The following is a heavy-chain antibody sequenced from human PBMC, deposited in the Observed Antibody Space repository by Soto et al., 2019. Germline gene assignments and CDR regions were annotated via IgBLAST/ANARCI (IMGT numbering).Heavy chain of an antibody. CDR2: ISSSSSYI. CDR3: ARWYSGYERYFDY. J-gene: IGHJ4*02. V-gene: IGHV3-21*01. D-gene: IGHD5-12*01. Sequence: EVQLVESGGGLVKPGGSLRLSCAASGFTFSSYSMNWVRQAPGKGLEWVSSISSSSSYIYYADSVKGRFTISRDNAKKSLYLQMNSLRAEDTAVYYCARWYSGYERYFDYWGQGTLVTVSS. CDR1: GFTFSSYS.